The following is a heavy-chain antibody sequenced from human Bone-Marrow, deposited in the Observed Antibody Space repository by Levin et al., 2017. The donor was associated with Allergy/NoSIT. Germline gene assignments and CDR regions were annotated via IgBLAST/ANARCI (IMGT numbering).Heavy chain of an antibody. J-gene: IGHJ4*02. CDR2: ISTGGETP. CDR3: AKDLWRGRRISPFDS. V-gene: IGHV3-23*01. Sequence: PSGGSLRLSCAASGFDFSSYAMNWVRQAPGQGLEWVSGISTGGETPYYADSVKGRFAISRDNSKNTLSLEMNSLSPDDTAAYFCAKDLWRGRRISPFDSWGQGTLVTVSS. D-gene: IGHD2-15*01. CDR1: GFDFSSYA.